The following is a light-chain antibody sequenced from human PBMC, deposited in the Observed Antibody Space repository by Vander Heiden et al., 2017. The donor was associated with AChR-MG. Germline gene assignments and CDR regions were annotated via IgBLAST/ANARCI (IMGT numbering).Light chain of an antibody. CDR1: QSVSNN. V-gene: IGKV3-15*01. J-gene: IGKJ4*01. CDR3: QQYNNWPPLT. Sequence: EIVMTPSPATLSVSPGERATLSCRASQSVSNNLAWYQQKPGQTPRLLIYGASARATGIPARFSGSGSGTEFTLTISSLQPEDFAVYYCQQYNNWPPLTFGGGTKVEIK. CDR2: GAS.